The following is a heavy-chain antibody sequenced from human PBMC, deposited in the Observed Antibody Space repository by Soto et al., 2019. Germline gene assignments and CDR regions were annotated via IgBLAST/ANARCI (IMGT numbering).Heavy chain of an antibody. CDR3: ARGGWKAYYMDV. CDR1: GFSFSDYW. J-gene: IGHJ6*03. CDR2: IKGDETTT. V-gene: IGHV3-74*01. D-gene: IGHD1-1*01. Sequence: EVQLVESGGGLIQPGGSLRLSCAASGFSFSDYWIHWVRQVPGKGLVWVSRIKGDETTTNYADFVKGRFTISRDNAKXXXXXXXXXLRVEDTAVYYCARGGWKAYYMDVWGKGATVSVSS.